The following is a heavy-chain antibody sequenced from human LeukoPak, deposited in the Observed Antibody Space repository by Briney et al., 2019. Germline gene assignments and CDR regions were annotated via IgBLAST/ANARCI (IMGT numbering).Heavy chain of an antibody. CDR2: IYSGGST. Sequence: SETLSLTXTVSGGSINTYYWSWVRQPAGKGLEWIGRIYSGGSTHYNPSLNSRVTMSVDPSKNQFSLKLSSVTAADTAVYYCARDRNGDGATYFSYWGQGTLVTVSS. J-gene: IGHJ4*02. CDR3: ARDRNGDGATYFSY. V-gene: IGHV4-4*07. D-gene: IGHD4/OR15-4a*01. CDR1: GGSINTYY.